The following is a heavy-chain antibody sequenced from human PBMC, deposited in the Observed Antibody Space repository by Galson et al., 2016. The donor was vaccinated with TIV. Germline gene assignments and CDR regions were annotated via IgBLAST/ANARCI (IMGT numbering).Heavy chain of an antibody. D-gene: IGHD2/OR15-2a*01. J-gene: IGHJ3*02. CDR1: GLIFSNAW. Sequence: SLRLSCAASGLIFSNAWMTWVRQEPGKGLEWVGRIRSHFDGGTTDYAAPVKGRFIISRDDSKQTLYLQMTSLKTEDTGVYYCSRGAFGGFLGSDGSVIWGQGTVVTVST. CDR3: SRGAFGGFLGSDGSVI. V-gene: IGHV3-15*01. CDR2: IRSHFDGGTT.